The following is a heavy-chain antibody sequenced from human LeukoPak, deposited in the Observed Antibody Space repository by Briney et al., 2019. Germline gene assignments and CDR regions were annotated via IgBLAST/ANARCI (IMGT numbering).Heavy chain of an antibody. V-gene: IGHV3-7*03. CDR1: KFTFSRYW. CDR2: IKQDGSEK. CDR3: ARGSSGWYYYYYYMDV. J-gene: IGHJ6*03. Sequence: GGSLRLSCAASKFTFSRYWMTWVRQAPGKGLEWVANIKQDGSEKFYVDSVKGRFTIPRDNAKNSLYLQMNSLRAEDTAVYYCARGSSGWYYYYYYMDVWGKGTTVTVSS. D-gene: IGHD6-19*01.